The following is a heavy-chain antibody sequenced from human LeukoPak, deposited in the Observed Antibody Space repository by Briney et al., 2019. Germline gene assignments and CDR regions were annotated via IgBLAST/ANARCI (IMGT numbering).Heavy chain of an antibody. V-gene: IGHV3-48*04. J-gene: IGHJ4*02. CDR1: GFTFSSYS. Sequence: GSLRLSCAASGFTFSSYSMNWVRQAPGKGLEWVSYISSSSSTIYYADSVKGRFTISRDNAKNSLYLQMNSLSAEDTAVYYCARERVGGYYDSSGTFDYWGQGTLVTVSS. CDR2: ISSSSSTI. D-gene: IGHD3-22*01. CDR3: ARERVGGYYDSSGTFDY.